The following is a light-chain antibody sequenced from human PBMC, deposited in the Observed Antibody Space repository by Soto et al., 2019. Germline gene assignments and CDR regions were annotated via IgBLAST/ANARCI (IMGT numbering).Light chain of an antibody. Sequence: EMVLTQSPATLSLSPGESATLSFRASQNVGHNFAWYQQKSGQPPRLLIHTASASATGIPARFRGDGSRTEFTLTISSLEPEDIAVYYCQERSRWPRATFGGGTKVEIK. V-gene: IGKV3-11*01. J-gene: IGKJ4*01. CDR3: QERSRWPRAT. CDR2: TAS. CDR1: QNVGHN.